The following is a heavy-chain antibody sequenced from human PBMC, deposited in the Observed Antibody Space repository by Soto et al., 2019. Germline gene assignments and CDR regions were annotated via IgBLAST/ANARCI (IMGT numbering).Heavy chain of an antibody. CDR3: ARFPYDSSGYAGRDAFDI. J-gene: IGHJ3*02. Sequence: SETLSLTCTVSGGSISSGDYYWSWIRQPPGKGLEWIGYIYYSGSTYYNPSLKSRVTISVDTSKNQFSLKLSSVTAADTAVYYCARFPYDSSGYAGRDAFDIWGQGTMVTVSS. CDR1: GGSISSGDYY. V-gene: IGHV4-30-4*01. D-gene: IGHD3-22*01. CDR2: IYYSGST.